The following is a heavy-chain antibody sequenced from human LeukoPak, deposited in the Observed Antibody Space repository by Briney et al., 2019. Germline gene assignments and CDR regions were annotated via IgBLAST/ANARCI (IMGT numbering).Heavy chain of an antibody. V-gene: IGHV4-59*02. J-gene: IGHJ2*01. Sequence: SETLSLTCTVSGGSVSSYYWSWMRQSPGKGLEWIGYVYYSGSTNYNPALKSRVTISLDTSENQLSLKLSSVTAADTAVYYCAREANSPTTRYWYFDLWGRGTQVTVSS. CDR2: VYYSGST. D-gene: IGHD1-14*01. CDR3: AREANSPTTRYWYFDL. CDR1: GGSVSSYY.